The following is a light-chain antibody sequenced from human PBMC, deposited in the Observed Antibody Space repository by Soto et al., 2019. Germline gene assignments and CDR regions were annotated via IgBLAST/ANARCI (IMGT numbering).Light chain of an antibody. CDR2: DVS. CDR3: SSYTSSSTLYVV. Sequence: QSVLTQPASVSGSPGQSITISCTGTSSDVGGYNYVSWYQQHPGKAPKLMIYDVSNRPSGVSNRFSGSKSGNTASRTISGLQAEDEADYYCSSYTSSSTLYVVFGGGTKLTVL. J-gene: IGLJ2*01. CDR1: SSDVGGYNY. V-gene: IGLV2-14*01.